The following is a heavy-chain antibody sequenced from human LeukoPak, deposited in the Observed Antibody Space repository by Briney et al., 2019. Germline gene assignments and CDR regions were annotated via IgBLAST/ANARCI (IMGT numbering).Heavy chain of an antibody. CDR3: AREGPDYDSSGYGSYFDY. Sequence: SVKVSCKASGGTFSSYAISWVRQAPGQGLEWMGRVIPILGIANYAQKFQGRVTITADKSTSTAYMELSSLRSEDTAVYYCAREGPDYDSSGYGSYFDYWGQGNLVTVSS. CDR1: GGTFSSYA. J-gene: IGHJ4*02. D-gene: IGHD3-22*01. V-gene: IGHV1-69*04. CDR2: VIPILGIA.